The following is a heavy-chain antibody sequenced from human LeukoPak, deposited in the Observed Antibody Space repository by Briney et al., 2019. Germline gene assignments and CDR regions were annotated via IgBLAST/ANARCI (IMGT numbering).Heavy chain of an antibody. CDR2: VNPSGGST. CDR1: GYTFTSYY. J-gene: IGHJ6*02. CDR3: ARDLRWRSASYYYYYGMDV. V-gene: IGHV1-46*01. Sequence: ASVEVSCKASGYTFTSYYMHWVRQAPGQGLEWMGIVNPSGGSTSYAQKFQGRVTTTRDTSTSTVYMELSSLRSEDTAVYYCARDLRWRSASYYYYYGMDVWGQGTTVTVSS. D-gene: IGHD4-23*01.